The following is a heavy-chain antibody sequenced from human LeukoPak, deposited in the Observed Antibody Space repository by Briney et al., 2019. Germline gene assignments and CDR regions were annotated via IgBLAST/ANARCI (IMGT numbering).Heavy chain of an antibody. D-gene: IGHD6-19*01. CDR3: ARGEQWVTDY. V-gene: IGHV1-18*01. CDR2: ISTRNGNR. Sequence: ASVKVSCKASGYSFNRYGISWVRQAPGQGLEWMGWISTRNGNRDYAQKFQGRVTIATDTSTSTAYMNVVSVRSADTAVYYCARGEQWVTDYWGQGTLVTVSS. J-gene: IGHJ4*02. CDR1: GYSFNRYG.